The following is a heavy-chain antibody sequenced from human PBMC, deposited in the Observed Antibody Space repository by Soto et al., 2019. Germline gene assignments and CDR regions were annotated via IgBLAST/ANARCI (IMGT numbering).Heavy chain of an antibody. CDR3: TRDRTDSGYYTNWLDP. CDR1: GGTFGSDA. D-gene: IGHD3-22*01. V-gene: IGHV1-69*06. J-gene: IGHJ5*02. CDR2: IIPIFGTT. Sequence: SVKVSCKASGGTFGSDAITWVRQAPGQGLEWVGRIIPIFGTTNYAQNLQGRVTISADKSTLTSYMELHSLTSDDTALYYCTRDRTDSGYYTNWLDPWGQGTQVTVSS.